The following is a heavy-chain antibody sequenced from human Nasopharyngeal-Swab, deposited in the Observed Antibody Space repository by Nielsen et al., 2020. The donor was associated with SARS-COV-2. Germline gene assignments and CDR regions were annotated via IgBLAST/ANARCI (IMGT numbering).Heavy chain of an antibody. J-gene: IGHJ6*02. CDR1: GFTFSSYC. D-gene: IGHD3-22*01. Sequence: GESMKILCAASGFTFSSYCMLLVRLSTLKGLEWVAVTWYDGSNKYYADSVKGRFTISRDNSKNTLYLQMNSLRAEDTAVYYCARMGTYYYDLLYGMDVWGQGTTVTDSS. V-gene: IGHV3-33*01. CDR2: TWYDGSNK. CDR3: ARMGTYYYDLLYGMDV.